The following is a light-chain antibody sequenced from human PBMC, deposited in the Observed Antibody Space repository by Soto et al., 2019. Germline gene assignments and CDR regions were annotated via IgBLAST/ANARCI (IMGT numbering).Light chain of an antibody. CDR2: GAS. V-gene: IGKV3-15*01. CDR1: LSVSSN. CDR3: LQYYDWPPWT. J-gene: IGKJ1*01. Sequence: IVLTQSPATLSVSPGERATLSCRASLSVSSNLAWYQQKPGQAPRLLIYGASTRATGIPARFRGSGSGTEFTLTISSLQSEDFAVYYCLQYYDWPPWTFGQGTKVEIK.